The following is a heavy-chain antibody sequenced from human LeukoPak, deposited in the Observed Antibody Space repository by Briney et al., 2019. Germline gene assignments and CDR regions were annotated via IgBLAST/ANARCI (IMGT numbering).Heavy chain of an antibody. CDR2: INHSGST. Sequence: SETLSLTCTVSGGSISTYYWSWIRQPPGKGLEWIGEINHSGSTNYNPSLKSRVTISVDTSKNQFSLKLSSVTAADTAVYYCAREGGIGSDYWGQGTLVTVSS. CDR3: AREGGIGSDY. V-gene: IGHV4-34*01. J-gene: IGHJ4*02. CDR1: GGSISTYY. D-gene: IGHD3-16*01.